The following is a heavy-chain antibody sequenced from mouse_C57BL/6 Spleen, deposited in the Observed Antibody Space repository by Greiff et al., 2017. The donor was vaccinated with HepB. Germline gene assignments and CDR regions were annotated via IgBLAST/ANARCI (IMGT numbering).Heavy chain of an antibody. Sequence: EVKLVESGGGLVQPGGSLSLSCAASGFTFTDYYMSWVRQPPGKALEWLGFIRNKANGYTTEYSASVKGRFTISRDNSQSILYLQMNALRAEDSATYYCARSHYYGTGFDYWGQGTTLTVSS. CDR3: ARSHYYGTGFDY. V-gene: IGHV7-3*01. J-gene: IGHJ2*01. D-gene: IGHD1-1*01. CDR1: GFTFTDYY. CDR2: IRNKANGYTT.